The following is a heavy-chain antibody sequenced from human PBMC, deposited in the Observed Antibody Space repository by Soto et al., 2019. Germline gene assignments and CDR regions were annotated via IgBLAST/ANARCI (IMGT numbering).Heavy chain of an antibody. J-gene: IGHJ6*02. D-gene: IGHD6-6*01. CDR3: AKDLTSSSSKYYYGMDV. Sequence: GGSLKLSCAASGFTFSSYGMHWVRQSPGKGLEWVAVISYDGSNKYYADSVKGRFTISRDNSKNTLYLQMNSLRAEDTAVYYCAKDLTSSSSKYYYGMDVWGQGTTVTVSS. CDR1: GFTFSSYG. CDR2: ISYDGSNK. V-gene: IGHV3-30*18.